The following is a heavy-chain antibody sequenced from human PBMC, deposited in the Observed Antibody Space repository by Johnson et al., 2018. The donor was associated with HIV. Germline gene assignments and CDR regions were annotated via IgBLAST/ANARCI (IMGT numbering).Heavy chain of an antibody. V-gene: IGHV3-30*03. D-gene: IGHD2-15*01. CDR2: IKCDGSEK. J-gene: IGHJ3*02. CDR1: GFTFSSYG. CDR3: ARDDGGGGDAFDI. Sequence: QVQLVESGGGVVQPGRSLRLSCAASGFTFSSYGMHWVCQAPEKGLEWVADIKCDGSEKYYADSVKGRFTISRDNSKNTRYLQMNSLRAEDTAVYYCARDDGGGGDAFDIWGHGTMVTVSS.